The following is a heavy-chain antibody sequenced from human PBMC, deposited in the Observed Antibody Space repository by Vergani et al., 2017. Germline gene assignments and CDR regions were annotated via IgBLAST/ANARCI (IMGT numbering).Heavy chain of an antibody. Sequence: EVQLLESGGNLIQPGGSLRLSCGDSGFTFSSYAMTWVRLAPGKGLQWVSAISGSGGNTFYTDSVKGRFTISRDNSKDTLYLQMNSLRVEDTAIYYCSKQYFVSGNYLFDYWGQGTLVTVSS. D-gene: IGHD3-10*01. CDR1: GFTFSSYA. CDR3: SKQYFVSGNYLFDY. J-gene: IGHJ4*02. CDR2: ISGSGGNT. V-gene: IGHV3-23*01.